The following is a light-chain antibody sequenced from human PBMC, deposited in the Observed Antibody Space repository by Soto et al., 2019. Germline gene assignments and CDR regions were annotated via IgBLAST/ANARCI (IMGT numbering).Light chain of an antibody. V-gene: IGKV3-20*01. J-gene: IGKJ3*01. CDR3: QQYGSSPFT. CDR1: QSVKNNY. CDR2: GAI. Sequence: EIVLTQSPGTLSVSPGESATLSCRASQSVKNNYLAWYQHKPGQAPRLLLYGAISRAAYTPDRFRGSGSGTFFTLTIFRLEPEDSAVYFCQQYGSSPFTFGPGTKVDIK.